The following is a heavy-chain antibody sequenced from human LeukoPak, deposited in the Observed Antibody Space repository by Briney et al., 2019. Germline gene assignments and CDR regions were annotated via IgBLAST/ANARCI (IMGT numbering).Heavy chain of an antibody. D-gene: IGHD6-6*01. V-gene: IGHV3-72*01. Sequence: GGSLRLSCAASGFTFSDHYIDWVRQAPGKGLEWVGRSRDKGNRYTTAYAASVRGRFTISRDDSKNSLYLQMNSLKIEDTAVYYCTRLGIAPRDFDYWGQGTLVTVSS. CDR1: GFTFSDHY. CDR3: TRLGIAPRDFDY. J-gene: IGHJ4*02. CDR2: SRDKGNRYTT.